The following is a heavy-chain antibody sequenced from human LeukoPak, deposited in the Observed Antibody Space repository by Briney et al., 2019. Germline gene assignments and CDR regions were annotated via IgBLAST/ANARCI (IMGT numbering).Heavy chain of an antibody. V-gene: IGHV1-18*01. CDR1: GYTFTSYG. Sequence: EAPVKVSSKASGYTFTSYGISWVRQAPGQGLEWMGWISAYNGNTNYAQKLQGRVTTTTDTSTSTAYMELRSLRSDDTAVYYCARVREPLLVDYWGQGTLVTVSS. D-gene: IGHD6-6*01. CDR3: ARVREPLLVDY. J-gene: IGHJ4*02. CDR2: ISAYNGNT.